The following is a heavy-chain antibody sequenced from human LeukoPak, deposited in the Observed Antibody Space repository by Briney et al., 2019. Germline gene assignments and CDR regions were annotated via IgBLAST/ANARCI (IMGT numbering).Heavy chain of an antibody. CDR2: ISYDGSNK. CDR3: AWLAIPGSGRNDY. V-gene: IGHV3-33*05. Sequence: GGSLRLSCVASGFTFSSYGMHWVGQARGRGLEGVAVISYDGSNKYIADSVKGRFTLPIQSSQNTLTLPMNRQRANGTHVCYLAWLAIPGSGRNDYRGQGTLVTVSS. J-gene: IGHJ4*02. D-gene: IGHD3-10*01. CDR1: GFTFSSYG.